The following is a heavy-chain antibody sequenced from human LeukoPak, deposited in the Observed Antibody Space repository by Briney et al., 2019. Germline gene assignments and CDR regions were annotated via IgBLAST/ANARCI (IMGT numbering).Heavy chain of an antibody. Sequence: GGSLRLSCAASGFTFSSYWMSWVRQAPGKGLEWVANIKQDGSEKYYVDSVKGRFTISRDNSKNTLYLQMNSLRAEDTAVYYCAKRRGSGSYWGDFDYWGQGTLVTVSS. CDR1: GFTFSSYW. D-gene: IGHD3-10*01. CDR3: AKRRGSGSYWGDFDY. J-gene: IGHJ4*02. V-gene: IGHV3-7*03. CDR2: IKQDGSEK.